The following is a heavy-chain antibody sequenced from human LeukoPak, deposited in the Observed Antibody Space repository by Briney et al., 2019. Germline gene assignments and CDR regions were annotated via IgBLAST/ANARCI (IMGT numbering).Heavy chain of an antibody. J-gene: IGHJ4*02. D-gene: IGHD4-11*01. CDR2: IYYSGST. CDR3: ASQRSDYSDYLVDY. CDR1: GGSISSSSYY. Sequence: PSETLSLTCTVSGGSISSSSYYWGWIRQPPGKGLEWIGSIYYSGSTYYNPSLKSRVTISVDTSKNQFSLKLSSVTAADTAVYYCASQRSDYSDYLVDYWGQGTLVTVSS. V-gene: IGHV4-39*01.